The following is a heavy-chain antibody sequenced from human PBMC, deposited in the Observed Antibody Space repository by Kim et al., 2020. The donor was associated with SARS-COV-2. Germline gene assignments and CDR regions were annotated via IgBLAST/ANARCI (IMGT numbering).Heavy chain of an antibody. V-gene: IGHV4-59*01. CDR2: IYYSGST. D-gene: IGHD6-13*01. CDR3: ARVLRLGIAAAGWGVFDY. J-gene: IGHJ4*02. Sequence: SETLSLTCTVSGGSISSYYWSWIRQPQGKGLEWIGYIYYSGSTNYNPSLKSRVTISVDTSKNQFSLKLSSVTAADTAVYYCARVLRLGIAAAGWGVFDYWGQGTLVTVSS. CDR1: GGSISSYY.